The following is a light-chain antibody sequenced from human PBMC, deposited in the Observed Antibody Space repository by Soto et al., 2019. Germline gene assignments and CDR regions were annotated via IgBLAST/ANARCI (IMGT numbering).Light chain of an antibody. Sequence: EIVLTQSPGTLSLSPGERATLSCRAGQSVSSSYLAWYQQKPGQTPRLLIYSASSRATGIPDRFSGSGSGTDFILTISRLEPEDFAVYYCQQYGRSPWTLGQGTKVDIK. CDR1: QSVSSSY. J-gene: IGKJ1*01. CDR2: SAS. V-gene: IGKV3-20*01. CDR3: QQYGRSPWT.